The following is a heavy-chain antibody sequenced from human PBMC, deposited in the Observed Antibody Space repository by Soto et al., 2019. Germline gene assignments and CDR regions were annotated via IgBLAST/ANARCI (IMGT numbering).Heavy chain of an antibody. V-gene: IGHV1-2*02. J-gene: IGHJ6*02. CDR2: INPNSGGT. CDR3: ARAPMTDYYYYYGMDV. Sequence: AASVKVSCKASGYTFTGYYMHWVRQAPGQGLEWMGWINPNSGGTNYAQKFQGRVTMTRDTSISTAYMELSRLRSDDTAVYYCARAPMTDYYYYYGMDVWGQGTTVTVSS. CDR1: GYTFTGYY.